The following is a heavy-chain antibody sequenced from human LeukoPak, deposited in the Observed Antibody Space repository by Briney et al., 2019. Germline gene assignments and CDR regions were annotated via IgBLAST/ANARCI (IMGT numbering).Heavy chain of an antibody. Sequence: ASVKVSCKASGYTFTGYYMHWVRQAPGQGLEWMGWINPNSGGTNYARKFQGRVTVTRDTSISTAYMELSRLRSDDTAVYYCARGDYYDSSGYYLYYFDYWGQGTLVTVSS. CDR1: GYTFTGYY. CDR2: INPNSGGT. CDR3: ARGDYYDSSGYYLYYFDY. J-gene: IGHJ4*02. D-gene: IGHD3-22*01. V-gene: IGHV1-2*02.